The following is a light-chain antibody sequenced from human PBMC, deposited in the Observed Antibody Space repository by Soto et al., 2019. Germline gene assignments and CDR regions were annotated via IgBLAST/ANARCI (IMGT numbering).Light chain of an antibody. CDR1: GSDVGGYNY. J-gene: IGLJ2*01. Sequence: QSALTQPASVSGSPGQSITISCTGTGSDVGGYNYVSWYQQHPGKAPKVMIYDVSNRPSGVSNRFSGSKSGNTASLTISGRQADDEADYYCCSYSGASTPLVFGGGTKLTVL. CDR2: DVS. CDR3: CSYSGASTPLV. V-gene: IGLV2-14*01.